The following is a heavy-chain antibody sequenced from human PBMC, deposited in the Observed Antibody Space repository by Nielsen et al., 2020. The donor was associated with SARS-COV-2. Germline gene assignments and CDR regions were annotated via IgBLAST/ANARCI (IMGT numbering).Heavy chain of an antibody. CDR3: ARVAGPACGYSYGYDCYYYYTDV. J-gene: IGHJ6*03. CDR1: GFTFSSYS. Sequence: GGSLRLSCAASGFTFSSYSMNWVRQAPGKGLEWVSSISSSSSYIYYADSVKGRFTISRDNAKNSLYLQMNSLRAEDTAVYYCARVAGPACGYSYGYDCYYYYTDVWGKGTTVTVSS. D-gene: IGHD5-18*01. CDR2: ISSSSSYI. V-gene: IGHV3-21*01.